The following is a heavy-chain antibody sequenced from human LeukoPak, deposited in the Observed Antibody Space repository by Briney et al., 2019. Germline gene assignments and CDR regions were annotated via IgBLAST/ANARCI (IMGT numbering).Heavy chain of an antibody. CDR1: GGSISSSSYH. D-gene: IGHD1-26*01. J-gene: IGHJ4*02. CDR2: LYYSGST. CDR3: ATISGSYHPFDY. V-gene: IGHV4-39*01. Sequence: SETLSLTCTVSGGSISSSSYHWGWIRQPPGKGLEWIGSLYYSGSTYYNPSLTSRVTISVDTSKNQFSLKLTSVTGADTAVYYCATISGSYHPFDYWGQGTLVTVSS.